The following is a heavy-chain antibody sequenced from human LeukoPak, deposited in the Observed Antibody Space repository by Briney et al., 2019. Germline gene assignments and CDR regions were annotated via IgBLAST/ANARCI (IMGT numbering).Heavy chain of an antibody. CDR3: ARGPDPNYDFWSGYPDY. D-gene: IGHD3-3*01. CDR2: INPNSGGT. V-gene: IGHV1-2*02. CDR1: GYTFTGYY. Sequence: ASVKVSCKASGYTFTGYYMHWVRQAPGQGLEWMGWINPNSGGTNYVQKFQGRVTMTRDTSISTAYMELSRLRSDDTAVYYCARGPDPNYDFWSGYPDYWGQGTLVTVSS. J-gene: IGHJ4*02.